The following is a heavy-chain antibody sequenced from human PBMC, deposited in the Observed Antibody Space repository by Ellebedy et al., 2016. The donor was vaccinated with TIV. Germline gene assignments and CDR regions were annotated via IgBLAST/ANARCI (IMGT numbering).Heavy chain of an antibody. D-gene: IGHD4-11*01. J-gene: IGHJ4*02. CDR1: GFTFSSYG. Sequence: GESLKISCAASGFTFSSYGMHWVRQAPGKGLEWVAIISYDGSNEVYADSVKGRFTISRDNSKNKLSLQLNSLRADDTAVYYCARGMTNHYFDYWGQGTLVTVSS. CDR3: ARGMTNHYFDY. CDR2: ISYDGSNE. V-gene: IGHV3-30*03.